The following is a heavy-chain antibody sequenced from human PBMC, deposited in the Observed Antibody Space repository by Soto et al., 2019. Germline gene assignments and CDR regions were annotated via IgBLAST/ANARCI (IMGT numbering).Heavy chain of an antibody. J-gene: IGHJ4*02. Sequence: EVQLLESGGGLVQPGGPLRLSCAASGFTFSSYAMRWVRQAPGKGLEWVSAISGSGDSTYYADSVKGRFTISRDNSKNTLYLQMNSLRGEDTAVYHCARRGSGSYYDYWGQGTLVTVSS. CDR2: ISGSGDST. V-gene: IGHV3-23*01. CDR3: ARRGSGSYYDY. D-gene: IGHD1-26*01. CDR1: GFTFSSYA.